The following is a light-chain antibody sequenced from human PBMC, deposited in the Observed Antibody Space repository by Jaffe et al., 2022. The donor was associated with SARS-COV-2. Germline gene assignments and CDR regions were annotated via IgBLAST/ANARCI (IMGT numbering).Light chain of an antibody. CDR3: QHYSNWPPWA. J-gene: IGKJ1*01. CDR1: QSITTY. Sequence: EIVMTQSPATLSVSPGERATLSCRASQSITTYLAWFQQKPGQAPRLLIYSASTRATGIPARFSGSGSGTEFTLTISSLQSDDSAVYYCQHYSNWPPWAFGQGTKVEIK. CDR2: SAS. V-gene: IGKV3-15*01.